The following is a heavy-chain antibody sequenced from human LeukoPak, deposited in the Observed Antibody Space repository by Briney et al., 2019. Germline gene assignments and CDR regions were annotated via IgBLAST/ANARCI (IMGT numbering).Heavy chain of an antibody. D-gene: IGHD3-22*01. Sequence: PGGSLRLSCAASGFTFDDYAMHWVRQVPGKGLEWVSLITWDGGITYYADSVKGRFTISRDNSKNTLYLQMNSLRAEDTAVYYCAKGITMIDYYYYGMDVWGQGTTVTVSS. V-gene: IGHV3-43D*04. CDR2: ITWDGGIT. CDR3: AKGITMIDYYYYGMDV. J-gene: IGHJ6*02. CDR1: GFTFDDYA.